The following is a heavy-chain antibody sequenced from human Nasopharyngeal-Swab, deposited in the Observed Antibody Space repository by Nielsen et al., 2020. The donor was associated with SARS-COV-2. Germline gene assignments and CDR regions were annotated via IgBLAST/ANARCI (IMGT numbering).Heavy chain of an antibody. CDR1: GFTFSSYS. Sequence: GSLRLSCAASGFTFSSYSMNWVRQAPGKGLEWVSSISSSSSYIYYADSVKGRFTISRDNAKNSLYLQMNSLGAEDTAVYYCARDKGIQYCSSTSCYESMIDYYGMDVWGQGTTVTVSS. J-gene: IGHJ6*02. V-gene: IGHV3-21*01. D-gene: IGHD2-2*01. CDR3: ARDKGIQYCSSTSCYESMIDYYGMDV. CDR2: ISSSSSYI.